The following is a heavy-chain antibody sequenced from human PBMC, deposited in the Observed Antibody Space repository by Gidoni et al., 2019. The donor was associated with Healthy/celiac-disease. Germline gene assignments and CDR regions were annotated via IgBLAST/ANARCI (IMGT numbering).Heavy chain of an antibody. Sequence: EVQLVQSGAEVKKPGATVKISCKVSGYTFTDYYMHWVQQAPGKGLEWMGLVDPEDGETIYAEKFQGRVTITADTSTDTAYMELSSLRSEDTAVYYCATERGADSSGTPNWFDPWGQGTLVTVSS. D-gene: IGHD3-22*01. J-gene: IGHJ5*02. CDR3: ATERGADSSGTPNWFDP. CDR2: VDPEDGET. CDR1: GYTFTDYY. V-gene: IGHV1-69-2*01.